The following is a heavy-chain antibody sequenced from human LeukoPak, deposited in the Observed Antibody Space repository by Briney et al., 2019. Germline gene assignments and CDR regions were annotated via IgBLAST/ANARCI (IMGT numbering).Heavy chain of an antibody. J-gene: IGHJ6*03. V-gene: IGHV4-34*01. Sequence: PSETLSLTCAVYGGSFSGYYWSWIRQPPGKGLEWIGEINHSGSTNYNPSLKSRVTISVDTSKNQFSLKLSSVTAADTAVYYCARRGVYDYSNYYYYYMDVWGKGTTVTVSS. CDR2: INHSGST. CDR3: ARRGVYDYSNYYYYYMDV. D-gene: IGHD4-11*01. CDR1: GGSFSGYY.